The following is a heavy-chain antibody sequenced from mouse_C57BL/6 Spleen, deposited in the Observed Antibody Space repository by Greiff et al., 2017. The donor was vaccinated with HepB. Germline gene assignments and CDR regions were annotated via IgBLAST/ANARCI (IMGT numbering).Heavy chain of an antibody. Sequence: QVQLKESGAELVRPGTSVKVSCKASGYAFTNYLIEWVKQRPGQGLEWIGVINTGSGGTHYNEKFKGKATLTADKFSSTAYMQLSSLTSEDSAVYFCARGGDYDGSSPFDYWGQGTTLTVSS. CDR3: ARGGDYDGSSPFDY. V-gene: IGHV1-54*01. CDR1: GYAFTNYL. J-gene: IGHJ2*01. D-gene: IGHD1-1*01. CDR2: INTGSGGT.